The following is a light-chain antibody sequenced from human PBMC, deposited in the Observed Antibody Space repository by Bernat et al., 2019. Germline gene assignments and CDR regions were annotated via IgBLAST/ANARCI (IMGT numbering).Light chain of an antibody. Sequence: EIVLTQSPGTLSLSPGQRATLSFRASQSVSNTYLAWYRQKPGQAPRLLISGASSRASGVPDRLTGGGSGTVFTLTIDRLEPEDFAVYYCQQYGSTPPTFGQGTRLEIK. CDR3: QQYGSTPPT. V-gene: IGKV3-20*01. CDR1: QSVSNTY. CDR2: GAS. J-gene: IGKJ5*01.